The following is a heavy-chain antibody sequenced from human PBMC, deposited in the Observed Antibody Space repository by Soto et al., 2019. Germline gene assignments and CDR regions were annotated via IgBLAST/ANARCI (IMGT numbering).Heavy chain of an antibody. Sequence: GGSLRLSCAASGFTFSSYGMHWVRQAPGKGLEWVAVISYDGSNKYYADSVKGRFTISRDNSKNTLYLQMNSLRAEDTAVYYCAKIGGSSSSREDYYYYYGMDVWGQGTTVTVSS. CDR2: ISYDGSNK. D-gene: IGHD6-6*01. CDR3: AKIGGSSSSREDYYYYYGMDV. J-gene: IGHJ6*02. V-gene: IGHV3-30*18. CDR1: GFTFSSYG.